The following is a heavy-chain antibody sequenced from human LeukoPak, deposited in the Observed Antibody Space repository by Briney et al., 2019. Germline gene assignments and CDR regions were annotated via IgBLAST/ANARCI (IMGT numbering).Heavy chain of an antibody. CDR2: IYSGGTT. V-gene: IGHV3-66*04. Sequence: GGSLRLSCAASGFTVSSNYMSWVRQAPGKGLEWASIIYSGGTTYYADSVKGRFTISRDNSKNTLYLQMNSLRVEDTAVYYCARHPESGSFEGYFDCWGQGTLVTVSS. D-gene: IGHD1-26*01. J-gene: IGHJ4*02. CDR3: ARHPESGSFEGYFDC. CDR1: GFTVSSNY.